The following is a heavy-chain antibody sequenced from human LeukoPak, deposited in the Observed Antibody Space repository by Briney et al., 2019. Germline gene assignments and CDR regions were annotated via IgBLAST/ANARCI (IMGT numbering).Heavy chain of an antibody. V-gene: IGHV1-8*01. Sequence: GAAVKVSCKASGYTFTSYDINWVRQATGQGLEWMGWMNPNRGNTSYAQKCQGRVTIHRNPSIRTAYMELRSLRSEDTAVYYCARGQGDGFGALLLTFYYYGMDVWGQGPTVTVSS. D-gene: IGHD3-10*01. CDR2: MNPNRGNT. J-gene: IGHJ6*01. CDR3: ARGQGDGFGALLLTFYYYGMDV. CDR1: GYTFTSYD.